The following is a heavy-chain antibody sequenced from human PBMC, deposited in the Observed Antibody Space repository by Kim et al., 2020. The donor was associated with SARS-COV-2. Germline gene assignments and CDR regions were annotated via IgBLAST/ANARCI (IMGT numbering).Heavy chain of an antibody. CDR3: ATMIVVPISSPFDY. Sequence: DSVKGRFTISRDNAKNSLYLQMNSLRAEDTAVYYCATMIVVPISSPFDYWGQGTLVTVSS. D-gene: IGHD3-22*01. J-gene: IGHJ4*02. V-gene: IGHV3-21*01.